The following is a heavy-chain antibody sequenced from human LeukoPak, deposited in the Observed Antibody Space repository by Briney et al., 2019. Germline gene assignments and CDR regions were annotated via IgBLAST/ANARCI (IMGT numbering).Heavy chain of an antibody. CDR3: ATAYSGDSPPSDY. V-gene: IGHV3-11*01. Sequence: KPGGSLRLSYAASGFRFSAYYMSWIRQAPGKGLEWVSYISSSGDITYYAGSVKGRFTISRDNAKNSLYLQTNSLRAEDTAVYYCATAYSGDSPPSDYWGQGTLVTVSS. J-gene: IGHJ4*02. D-gene: IGHD1-26*01. CDR2: ISSSGDIT. CDR1: GFRFSAYY.